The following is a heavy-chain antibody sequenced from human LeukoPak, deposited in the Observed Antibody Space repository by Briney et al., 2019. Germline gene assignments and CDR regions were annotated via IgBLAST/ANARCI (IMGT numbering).Heavy chain of an antibody. V-gene: IGHV3-21*01. D-gene: IGHD3-22*01. CDR1: GFTFSSYS. J-gene: IGHJ4*02. CDR3: ARDTSVGYYYDSSGYYYFDY. CDR2: ISSSSSYI. Sequence: GGSLRLSCAASGFTFSSYSMNWVRQAPGKGLEWVSSISSSSSYIYYADSVKGRFTISRDNAKNSLYLQMNSLRAEDTAVYYCARDTSVGYYYDSSGYYYFDYWGQGTLVTVSS.